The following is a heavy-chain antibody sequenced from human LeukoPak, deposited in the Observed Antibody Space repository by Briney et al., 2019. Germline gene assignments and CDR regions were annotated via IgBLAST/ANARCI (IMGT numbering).Heavy chain of an antibody. J-gene: IGHJ6*02. Sequence: PGGSLRLSCAASGFTFSSYSMNWVRQAPGKGPEWVSSISSSSSYIYYADSVKGRFTISRDNAKNSLYLQMNSLRAEDTAVYYCASSYYYGSGSYYSLYYYYGMDVWGQGTTVTVSS. V-gene: IGHV3-21*01. CDR1: GFTFSSYS. D-gene: IGHD3-10*01. CDR3: ASSYYYGSGSYYSLYYYYGMDV. CDR2: ISSSSSYI.